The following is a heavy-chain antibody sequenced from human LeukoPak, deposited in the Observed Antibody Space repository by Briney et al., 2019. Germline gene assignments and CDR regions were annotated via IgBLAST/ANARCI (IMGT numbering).Heavy chain of an antibody. V-gene: IGHV3-48*01. CDR1: GFTVSNKY. D-gene: IGHD3-3*01. Sequence: GGSLRLSCVASGFTVSNKYMSWVRQAPGKGLEWISYISSSTSIIYYADSVKGRFTISRDNAKNSLYLQMNSLRAEDTAVYYCARDFLCDFWSATGINWFDPWGQGTLVTVSS. CDR2: ISSSTSII. J-gene: IGHJ5*02. CDR3: ARDFLCDFWSATGINWFDP.